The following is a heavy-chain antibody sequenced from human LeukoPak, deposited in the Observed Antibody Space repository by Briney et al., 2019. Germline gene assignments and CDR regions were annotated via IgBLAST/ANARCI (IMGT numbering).Heavy chain of an antibody. V-gene: IGHV3-30*03. CDR1: GFSFSSFG. J-gene: IGHJ6*03. D-gene: IGHD6-6*01. CDR2: ISYDGTNY. Sequence: PGGSLRLSCAASGFSFSSFGMSWFRQAPGKGLEWVAIISYDGTNYYSGDSVKGRFTISGDNSKNTLYLQMNSLRTEDTAMYYCARAHLSSSSTDHMEVWGKGTTVTVSS. CDR3: ARAHLSSSSTDHMEV.